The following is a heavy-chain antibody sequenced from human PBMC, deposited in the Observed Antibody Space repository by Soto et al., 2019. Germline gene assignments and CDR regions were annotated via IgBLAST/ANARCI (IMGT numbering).Heavy chain of an antibody. CDR1: GFIFSPHG. CDR2: IRNDGGDK. Sequence: GGSLRLSCAASGFIFSPHGIHWVRQAPGKGLEWVALIRNDGGDKYYAESVTGRFTISRDNSKNTVYLQMNSLRAEDTALYFCARAPRMAPFDIWGQGTMVTVSS. CDR3: ARAPRMAPFDI. J-gene: IGHJ3*02. V-gene: IGHV3-33*01.